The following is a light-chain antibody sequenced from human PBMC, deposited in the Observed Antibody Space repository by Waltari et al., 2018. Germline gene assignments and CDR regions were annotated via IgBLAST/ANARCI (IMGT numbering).Light chain of an antibody. CDR2: GAF. CDR3: HQTRSLPDT. CDR1: QSLSNY. J-gene: IGKJ2*01. V-gene: IGKV1-39*01. Sequence: DIQMTQSPSSLSASVGDRVNITCRASQSLSNYLNWYQHKAGEAPKLLIHGAFNLQSGVPSRFSGSGSGTDFTLTISSLQPEDVATYYCHQTRSLPDTFGQGTKLEI.